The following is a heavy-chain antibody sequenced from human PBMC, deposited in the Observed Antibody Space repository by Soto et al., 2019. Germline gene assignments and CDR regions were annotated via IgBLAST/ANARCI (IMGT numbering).Heavy chain of an antibody. CDR2: ISINGNS. Sequence: QVQVKESGPGLVKPSETLSLTCTVSGGSITDYSWSWIRQSAGKGLEWLGRISINGNSHYHPSLRRRVTMSIETSKNQFSLNLRSVIAADTAVYYCARESGDNWTYEVDWGQGTLVTVSS. CDR1: GGSITDYS. V-gene: IGHV4-4*07. J-gene: IGHJ4*02. CDR3: ARESGDNWTYEVD. D-gene: IGHD1-7*01.